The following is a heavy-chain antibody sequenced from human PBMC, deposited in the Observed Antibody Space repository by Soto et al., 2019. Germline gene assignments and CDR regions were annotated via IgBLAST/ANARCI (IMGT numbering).Heavy chain of an antibody. CDR3: ARSSSPRRTVYFDY. Sequence: QVQLVQSGAEVKKPGASVKVSCKASGYTFTSYYMHWMRQAPGQGLEWMGIINPSGGSISYAQQFQGRVPMTRDTSTSTVYMELSSLRSEDTAVYYCARSSSPRRTVYFDYWGQGTLVTVSS. CDR1: GYTFTSYY. CDR2: INPSGGSI. J-gene: IGHJ4*02. V-gene: IGHV1-46*01.